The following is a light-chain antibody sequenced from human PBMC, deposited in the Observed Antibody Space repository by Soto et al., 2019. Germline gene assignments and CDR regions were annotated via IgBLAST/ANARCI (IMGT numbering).Light chain of an antibody. CDR1: QSVSSNH. CDR2: GGS. V-gene: IGKV3-20*01. J-gene: IGKJ5*01. CDR3: QQDKNWPPIT. Sequence: EIVLTQSPGTLSLSPGERATLSCRASQSVSSNHLAWYQQKPGQAPRLLIYGGSSRATGIPVRFSGSGSETDFTLTISSLQSEDFAVYYCQQDKNWPPITFGQGTRLEIK.